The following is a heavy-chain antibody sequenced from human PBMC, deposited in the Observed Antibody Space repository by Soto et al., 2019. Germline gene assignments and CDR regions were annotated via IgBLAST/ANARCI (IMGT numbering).Heavy chain of an antibody. CDR2: IDAGNGNT. CDR1: GYTFTRNA. J-gene: IGHJ4*01. Sequence: QVQLVQSGAEVKKPGASVKVSCKASGYTFTRNAIHWVRQAPGQRLEWIGKIDAGNGNTKYSQKFQDRVTITRDTSPNAAYMELRTLKSEDPSIYFCAGSETYYSRFDFWGQGTLVTVSS. CDR3: AGSETYYSRFDF. D-gene: IGHD3-10*01. V-gene: IGHV1-3*01.